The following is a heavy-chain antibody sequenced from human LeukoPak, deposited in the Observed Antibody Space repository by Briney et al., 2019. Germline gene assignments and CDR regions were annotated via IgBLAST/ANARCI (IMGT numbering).Heavy chain of an antibody. CDR3: ASSRLTARALFDY. CDR2: ISAYNGHT. J-gene: IGHJ4*02. CDR1: GYTFTSYG. V-gene: IGHV1-18*01. D-gene: IGHD4/OR15-4a*01. Sequence: ASVKVSCKASGYTFTSYGISWVRQAPGQGLEWMGWISAYNGHTNYAQKFQGRVTMTTDTSTSTAYMELRSLRSDDTAVYYCASSRLTARALFDYWGQGTLVTVSS.